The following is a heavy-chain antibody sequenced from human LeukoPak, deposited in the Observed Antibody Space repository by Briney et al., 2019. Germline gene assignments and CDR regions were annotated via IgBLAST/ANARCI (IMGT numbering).Heavy chain of an antibody. CDR2: SNTDGSRK. J-gene: IGHJ4*02. D-gene: IGHD4-11*01. V-gene: IGHV3-74*01. CDR1: GFTFSSYW. CDR3: ARDLNYRIDY. Sequence: GGSLRLSCAASGFTFSSYWMHWVRQAPGEGLVWVSRSNTDGSRKNYADSVKGRFTISRDNAKNTLYLRLNSLRAEDTAVYYCARDLNYRIDYWGQGTLVTVSS.